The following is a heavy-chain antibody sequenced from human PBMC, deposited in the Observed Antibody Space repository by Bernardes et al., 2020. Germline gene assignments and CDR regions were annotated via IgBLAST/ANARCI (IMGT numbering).Heavy chain of an antibody. Sequence: GGSLRLSCAASGFTFSSYSMNWVRQAPGKGLEWVSYISSSSSTIYYADSVKGRFTISRDNAKNSLYLQMNSLRAEDTAVYYCAREVAEGGNWFDPWGQGTLVTVSS. J-gene: IGHJ5*02. V-gene: IGHV3-48*01. CDR3: AREVAEGGNWFDP. CDR1: GFTFSSYS. D-gene: IGHD6-19*01. CDR2: ISSSSSTI.